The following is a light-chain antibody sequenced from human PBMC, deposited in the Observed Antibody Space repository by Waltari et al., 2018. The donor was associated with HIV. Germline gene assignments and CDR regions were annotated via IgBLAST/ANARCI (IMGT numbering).Light chain of an antibody. J-gene: IGKJ5*01. CDR2: DAS. Sequence: DIQMTQSPSSLSASVGDRGSITCQASDDIIFYLNWFQQKPGTAPKLLIYDASHLETGVSSRFTANGSETDFTFTITTLQAEDVGTYYCQQFYRLPITFGQGTRLDIK. V-gene: IGKV1-33*01. CDR3: QQFYRLPIT. CDR1: DDIIFY.